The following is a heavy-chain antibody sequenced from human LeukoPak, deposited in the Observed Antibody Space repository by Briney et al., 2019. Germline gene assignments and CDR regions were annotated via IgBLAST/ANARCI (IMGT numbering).Heavy chain of an antibody. CDR1: GGSISSGGYY. CDR3: ARAGGFFSPFGY. J-gene: IGHJ4*02. CDR2: ICYSGST. D-gene: IGHD3-3*01. Sequence: TLSLTCTVSGGSISSGGYYWSWIRQHPGKGLEWIGYICYSGSTYYNPSLKSRVTISVDTSKNQFSLKLSSVTAADTAVYYCARAGGFFSPFGYWGQGTLVTVSS. V-gene: IGHV4-31*03.